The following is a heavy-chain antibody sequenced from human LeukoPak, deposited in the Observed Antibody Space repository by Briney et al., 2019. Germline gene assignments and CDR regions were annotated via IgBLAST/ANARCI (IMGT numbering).Heavy chain of an antibody. CDR2: ISWNSGSI. D-gene: IGHD3-22*01. CDR1: GFTFDDYA. V-gene: IGHV3-9*01. J-gene: IGHJ4*02. Sequence: RPGGSLRLSCAASGFTFDDYAMHWVRQAPGKGLEWVSGISWNSGSIGCADSVKGRFTISRDNAKNSLYLQMNSLRAEDTALYYCAKDIGYDSSGPSGYFDYWGQGTLVTVSS. CDR3: AKDIGYDSSGPSGYFDY.